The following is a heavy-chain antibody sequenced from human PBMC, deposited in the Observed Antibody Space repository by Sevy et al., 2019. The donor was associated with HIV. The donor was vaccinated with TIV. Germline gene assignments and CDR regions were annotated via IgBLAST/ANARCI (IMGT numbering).Heavy chain of an antibody. D-gene: IGHD2-15*01. V-gene: IGHV1-2*02. J-gene: IGHJ6*02. CDR1: GYTFTGYY. CDR2: INPNSGGT. Sequence: ASVKVSCKASGYTFTGYYMHWVRQAPGQGLEWMGWINPNSGGTNYAQKFQGRVTMTRDTSISTAYMELSRLRSDDTAVYYCAIADIVVVVAATPGYYGMDVWGQGTTVTVSS. CDR3: AIADIVVVVAATPGYYGMDV.